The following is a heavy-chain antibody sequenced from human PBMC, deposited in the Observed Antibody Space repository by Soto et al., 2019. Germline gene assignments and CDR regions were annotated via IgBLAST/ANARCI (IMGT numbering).Heavy chain of an antibody. V-gene: IGHV1-18*01. CDR3: ARESVPDYSTSSRNKSFHH. D-gene: IGHD6-6*01. J-gene: IGHJ1*01. CDR1: AYTFTIYG. CDR2: ISASNGNT. Sequence: QVQLVQSGAEVKKPGASVKVSCKASAYTFTIYGISWVRQAPGQGLERMGWISASNGNTNYAQKFQGRANMTTDITTTTAYMELRSRRYDDTAVYVCARESVPDYSTSSRNKSFHHWGQGTLVSVSS.